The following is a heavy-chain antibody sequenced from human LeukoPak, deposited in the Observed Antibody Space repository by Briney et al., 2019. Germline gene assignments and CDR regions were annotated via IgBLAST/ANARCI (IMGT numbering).Heavy chain of an antibody. Sequence: GRSQRLSCAASGFTFSSYGMHWVRQAPGKGLEWVAVISYDGSNKYYADSVKGRFTISRDNSKNTLYLQMNGLRAEDTAVYYCARSSSGYVKWGQGTLVTVSS. CDR3: ARSSSGYVK. CDR2: ISYDGSNK. J-gene: IGHJ4*02. V-gene: IGHV3-30*03. CDR1: GFTFSSYG. D-gene: IGHD3-22*01.